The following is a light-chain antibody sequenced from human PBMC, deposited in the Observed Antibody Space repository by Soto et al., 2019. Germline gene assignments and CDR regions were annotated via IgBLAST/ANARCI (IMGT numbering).Light chain of an antibody. Sequence: QSARTQPPSASGSPGQSVTISCSGTSSDVGGYNYVSWYQQHPGKAPKLMIYEVNKRPSGVPDRFSGTKSGNTASLTVSGLQAEDEADYYCTSYAGSKGVFGTGTKVTVL. CDR3: TSYAGSKGV. CDR2: EVN. CDR1: SSDVGGYNY. J-gene: IGLJ1*01. V-gene: IGLV2-8*01.